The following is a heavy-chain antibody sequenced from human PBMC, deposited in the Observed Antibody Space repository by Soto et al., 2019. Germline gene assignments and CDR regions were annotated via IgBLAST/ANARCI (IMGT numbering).Heavy chain of an antibody. Sequence: QEQLVESGGGVVQPGRSLSLSCAASGFTFNFFGMHWVRQAPGKGLEWVAVISYDGSEKYYADSVKGRFTMSRDNSKNMVYLEMSSLRPEDTSVYYCAKGRRYSFDAFDIWGHGPMVTVSS. CDR3: AKGRRYSFDAFDI. CDR2: ISYDGSEK. J-gene: IGHJ3*02. V-gene: IGHV3-30*18. D-gene: IGHD5-12*01. CDR1: GFTFNFFG.